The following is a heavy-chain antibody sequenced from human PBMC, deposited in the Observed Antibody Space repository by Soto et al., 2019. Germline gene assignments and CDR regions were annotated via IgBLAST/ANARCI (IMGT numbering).Heavy chain of an antibody. D-gene: IGHD3-10*01. J-gene: IGHJ4*02. CDR2: VYYTGTT. Sequence: PSETLSLTCAVSGGSISSYHWTWIRQPPGKGLEWIGFVYYTGTTNYNPSLKSRVTISVDTSKNQFSLKLSSVTAADTAVYYCTRANYLYYGSGSYLYYFDYWGRGTLVTVSS. CDR1: GGSISSYH. CDR3: TRANYLYYGSGSYLYYFDY. V-gene: IGHV4-59*01.